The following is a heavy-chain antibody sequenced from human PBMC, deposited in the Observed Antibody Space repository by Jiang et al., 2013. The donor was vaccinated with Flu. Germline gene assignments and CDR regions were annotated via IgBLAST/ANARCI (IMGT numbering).Heavy chain of an antibody. CDR2: IYYSGST. D-gene: IGHD3-9*01. CDR1: GSISSSSYY. Sequence: GSISSSSYYWGWIRQPPGRGLEWIGSIYYSGSTYYNPSLKSRVTISVDTSKNQFSLKLSSVTAADTAVYYCARQGEYYDILTGYWETYNWFGPWGQGTLVTVSS. V-gene: IGHV4-39*01. J-gene: IGHJ5*02. CDR3: ARQGEYYDILTGYWETYNWFGP.